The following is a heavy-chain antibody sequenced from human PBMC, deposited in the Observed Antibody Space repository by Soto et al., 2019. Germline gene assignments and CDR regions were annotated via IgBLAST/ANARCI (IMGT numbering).Heavy chain of an antibody. V-gene: IGHV1-69*02. CDR2: IIPILGIA. CDR3: ARGRNYFDY. CDR1: GGTFSSYT. Sequence: QVQLVQSGAEVKKPGSSVKVSCKASGGTFSSYTISWVRQAPGQGLEWMGRIIPILGIANYAQKFQGRVTXIADKATSTAYMELSSLRSEDTAVYYCARGRNYFDYWGQGTLVTVSS. J-gene: IGHJ4*02.